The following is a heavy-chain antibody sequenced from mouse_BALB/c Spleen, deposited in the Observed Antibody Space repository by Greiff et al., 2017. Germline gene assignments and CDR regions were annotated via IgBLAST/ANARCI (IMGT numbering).Heavy chain of an antibody. J-gene: IGHJ2*01. CDR2: INPSTGYT. D-gene: IGHD2-4*01. Sequence: QVQLKQSGAELAKPGASVKMSCKASGYTFTSYWMHWVKQRPGQGLEWIGYINPSTGYTEYNQKFKDKATLTADKSSSTAYMQLSSLTSEDSAVYYCARFDYDYDLYWGQGTTLTVSS. CDR1: GYTFTSYW. V-gene: IGHV1-7*01. CDR3: ARFDYDYDLY.